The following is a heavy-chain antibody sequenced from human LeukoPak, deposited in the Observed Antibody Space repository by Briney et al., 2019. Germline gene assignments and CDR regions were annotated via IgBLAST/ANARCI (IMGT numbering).Heavy chain of an antibody. V-gene: IGHV3-30-3*01. CDR2: ISYDGSNK. CDR3: ARPTIFGVVIQSPFDY. CDR1: GFTFSNYA. J-gene: IGHJ4*02. Sequence: PGGSLRLSCAASGFTFSNYAMHWVRQAPGKGLEWVAVISYDGSNKYYADSVKGRFTISRDNSKNTLYLQMNSLRAEDTAVYYCARPTIFGVVIQSPFDYWGQGTLVTVSS. D-gene: IGHD3-3*01.